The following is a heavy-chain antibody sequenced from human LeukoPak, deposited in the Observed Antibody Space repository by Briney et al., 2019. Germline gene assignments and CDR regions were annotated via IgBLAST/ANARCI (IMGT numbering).Heavy chain of an antibody. Sequence: SETLSLTCTVSGGSISSYYWSWIRQPPGKGLEWIGYIYYSGSTYYNPSLKSRITISVDTSKNQFSLNLSSVTAADTAVYYCARVTKSGSYFEGVSWFDPWGQGTLVTVSS. CDR1: GGSISSYY. CDR3: ARVTKSGSYFEGVSWFDP. J-gene: IGHJ5*02. D-gene: IGHD1-26*01. V-gene: IGHV4-59*12. CDR2: IYYSGST.